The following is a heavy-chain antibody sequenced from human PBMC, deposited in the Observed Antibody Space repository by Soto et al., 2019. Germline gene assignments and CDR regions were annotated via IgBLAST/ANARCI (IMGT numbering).Heavy chain of an antibody. Sequence: GGSLGLSCAASGFTFSSYSMNWVRQAPGKGLEWVSYISSSSSTIYYADSVKGRFTISRDNAKNSLYLQMNSLRDEDTAVYYCASGSYFRSFNWYFDLWGRGTLVTVSS. CDR1: GFTFSSYS. CDR2: ISSSSSTI. D-gene: IGHD1-26*01. CDR3: ASGSYFRSFNWYFDL. J-gene: IGHJ2*01. V-gene: IGHV3-48*02.